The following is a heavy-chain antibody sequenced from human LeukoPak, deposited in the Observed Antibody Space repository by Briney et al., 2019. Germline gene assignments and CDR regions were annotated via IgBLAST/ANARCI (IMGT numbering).Heavy chain of an antibody. V-gene: IGHV3-23*01. D-gene: IGHD2-2*01. CDR2: ISGSGGST. Sequence: GSLRLSCAASGFTFSSYAMSWVRPAPGKGLEWVSAISGSGGSTYYADSVKGRFTISRDNSKNTPYLQMDSLRAEDTAVYYCASTIWFDPWGQGTLVTVSS. CDR3: ASTIWFDP. J-gene: IGHJ5*02. CDR1: GFTFSSYA.